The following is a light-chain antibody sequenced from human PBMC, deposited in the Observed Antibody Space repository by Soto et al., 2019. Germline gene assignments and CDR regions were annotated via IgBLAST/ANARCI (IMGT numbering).Light chain of an antibody. J-gene: IGLJ3*02. Sequence: QAVVTQEPSLTVSPGGTVTLTCASSSGAVTSRFYPSWLQQKPGQPPRSLIYNTNNKHSWTPARFSGSLLGGKAALTLSGVQPEDEADYYCLLFYGGAQVVFGGGTKVTVL. V-gene: IGLV7-43*01. CDR1: SGAVTSRFY. CDR2: NTN. CDR3: LLFYGGAQVV.